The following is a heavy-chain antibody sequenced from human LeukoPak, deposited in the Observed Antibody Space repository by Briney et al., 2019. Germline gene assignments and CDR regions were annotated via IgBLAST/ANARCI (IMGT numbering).Heavy chain of an antibody. V-gene: IGHV3-30*03. D-gene: IGHD6-19*01. CDR2: ISYDGSNK. Sequence: PGRSLRLSCAASGFMFSNYGMQWVRQAPGKGLEWVAVISYDGSNKYYADSVKGRFTISRDNSKNTLYLQMNSLRAEDTAVYYCARDGSSGWYWVDYWGQGTLVTVSS. CDR1: GFMFSNYG. CDR3: ARDGSSGWYWVDY. J-gene: IGHJ4*02.